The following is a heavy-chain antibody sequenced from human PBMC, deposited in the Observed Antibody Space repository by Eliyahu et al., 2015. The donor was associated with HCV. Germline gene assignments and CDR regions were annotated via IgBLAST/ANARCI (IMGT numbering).Heavy chain of an antibody. D-gene: IGHD2-15*01. Sequence: ASGFALSGFDMXWVRQAPGKGXEXLXATGFSGDGQHYADSVKDRFTISRDNVRNSFHLQMNSLRAEDTAVYFCAREGQDEALDYWGQGTLVTVSS. CDR1: GFALSGFD. CDR2: TGFSGD. CDR3: AREGQDEALDY. J-gene: IGHJ4*02. V-gene: IGHV3-13*05.